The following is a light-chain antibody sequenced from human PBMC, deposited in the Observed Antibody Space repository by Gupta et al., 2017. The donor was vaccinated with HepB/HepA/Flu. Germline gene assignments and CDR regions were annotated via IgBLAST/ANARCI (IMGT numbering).Light chain of an antibody. V-gene: IGKV3-20*01. J-gene: IGKJ2*01. CDR1: QSVRSNQ. CDR3: QQNGSSPS. CDR2: GAS. Sequence: EIVLTQSPGTLSLSPGERATLSCRASQSVRSNQLAWYQQKPGQAPRLLIYGASSRASSLPDMFSGSGSGTEFALTISRLESEDVAVYYCQQNGSSPSFGQGTKVEIK.